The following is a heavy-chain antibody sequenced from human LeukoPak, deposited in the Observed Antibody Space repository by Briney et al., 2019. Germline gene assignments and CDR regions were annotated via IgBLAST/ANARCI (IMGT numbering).Heavy chain of an antibody. J-gene: IGHJ4*02. D-gene: IGHD5-12*01. Sequence: PSETLSLTCTVSGGSISSYYWSWIRQPPGKGLEWIGYIYYSGSINYNPSLKSRVTISVDTSKNQFSLKLSSVTVADTAVYYCAGPGATYDYWGQGTLVTVSS. CDR2: IYYSGSI. CDR1: GGSISSYY. V-gene: IGHV4-59*01. CDR3: AGPGATYDY.